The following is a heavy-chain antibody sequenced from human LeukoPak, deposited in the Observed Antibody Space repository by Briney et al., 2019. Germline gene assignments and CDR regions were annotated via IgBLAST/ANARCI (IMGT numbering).Heavy chain of an antibody. CDR3: ASSHNWNYEGYFQH. D-gene: IGHD1-7*01. J-gene: IGHJ1*01. Sequence: ASVKVSCKASGYTFTSYGISWVRQAPGQGLEWMGWISAYNGNTNYAQKLQGRVTMTTDTSTSTAYMELRSLRSDDTAVYYCASSHNWNYEGYFQHWGQGTPVTVSS. CDR1: GYTFTSYG. CDR2: ISAYNGNT. V-gene: IGHV1-18*01.